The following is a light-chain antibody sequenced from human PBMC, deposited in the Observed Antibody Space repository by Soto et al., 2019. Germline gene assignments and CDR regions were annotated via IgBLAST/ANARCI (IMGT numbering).Light chain of an antibody. CDR2: DAS. CDR1: QGISSA. CDR3: QQFNSYPIT. Sequence: ALQLTQSPSSLSASVGDRVTITCRASQGISSALAWYQQKPGKAPKLLIYDASSLESGVPSRFSGSGSGTDFTLTISSPQPEDFATYYCQQFNSYPITFGQGTRLEIK. J-gene: IGKJ5*01. V-gene: IGKV1-13*02.